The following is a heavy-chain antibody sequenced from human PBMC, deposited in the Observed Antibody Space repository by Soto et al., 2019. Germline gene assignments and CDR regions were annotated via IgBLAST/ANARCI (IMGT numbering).Heavy chain of an antibody. Sequence: SETLSLTCAVYGGSFSGYYWSWIRQPPGKGLEWIGEINHSGSTNYNPSLKSRVTISVDTSKNQFSLKLSSVTAADTAVYYCARGFHQLLVSGIAAELNWFDPWGQGNLVTVSS. CDR1: GGSFSGYY. CDR3: ARGFHQLLVSGIAAELNWFDP. D-gene: IGHD6-13*01. CDR2: INHSGST. V-gene: IGHV4-34*01. J-gene: IGHJ5*02.